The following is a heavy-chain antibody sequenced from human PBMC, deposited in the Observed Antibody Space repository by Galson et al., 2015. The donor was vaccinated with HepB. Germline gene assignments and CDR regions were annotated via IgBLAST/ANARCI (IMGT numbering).Heavy chain of an antibody. Sequence: SLRLSCAASEFTFSDYWMSWVRQAPGKGLEWVAQVKYDGSAKYYVDPAKGRFTISRDNAKNSLYLQMNSLRAEDTAVYYCARDVVPRGIHYVGMDVWGQGTTVTVS. CDR2: VKYDGSAK. V-gene: IGHV3-7*01. D-gene: IGHD2-21*01. J-gene: IGHJ6*02. CDR1: EFTFSDYW. CDR3: ARDVVPRGIHYVGMDV.